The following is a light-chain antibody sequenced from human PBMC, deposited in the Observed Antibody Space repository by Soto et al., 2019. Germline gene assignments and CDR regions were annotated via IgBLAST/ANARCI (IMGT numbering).Light chain of an antibody. CDR1: HSVSSNY. J-gene: IGKJ1*01. Sequence: EIVLTQALATLALSPREGVIICCTASHSVSSNYLAWYQQKPGQAPRLLMYGASSRATGIPDRFSGSGSGTDFTLTISRLEPEDFAVYYCQQFGSSPLTFGQGTKVDIK. CDR3: QQFGSSPLT. V-gene: IGKV3-20*01. CDR2: GAS.